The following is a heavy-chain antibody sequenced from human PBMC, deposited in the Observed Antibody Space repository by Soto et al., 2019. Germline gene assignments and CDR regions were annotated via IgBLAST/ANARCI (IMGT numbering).Heavy chain of an antibody. Sequence: QVQLVQSGAEVKKPGASVKVSCKASGYTFSSYDINWVRQATGQGLEWMGWLNPNSGDTGYAQKFQGRVTLTRNTSINAAYKELSSLTSDDTAVYYCAPSGGGGYLYWGQGTLVTVSS. CDR3: APSGGGGYLY. J-gene: IGHJ4*02. CDR2: LNPNSGDT. D-gene: IGHD6-19*01. V-gene: IGHV1-8*01. CDR1: GYTFSSYD.